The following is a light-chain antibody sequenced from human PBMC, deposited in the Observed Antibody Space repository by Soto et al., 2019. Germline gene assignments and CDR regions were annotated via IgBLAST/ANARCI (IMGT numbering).Light chain of an antibody. CDR2: EVR. CDR3: CSYAGSYTLV. CDR1: SSDVGSYNL. V-gene: IGLV2-23*02. Sequence: QSALTQPASVSGSPGQSTTISCTGTSSDVGSYNLVSWYQQHPGKALKLMIYEVRKRPSGVSNRFSGSKSGNTASLTISGLHAEYEADYYCCSYAGSYTLVFGGGTKLTVL. J-gene: IGLJ2*01.